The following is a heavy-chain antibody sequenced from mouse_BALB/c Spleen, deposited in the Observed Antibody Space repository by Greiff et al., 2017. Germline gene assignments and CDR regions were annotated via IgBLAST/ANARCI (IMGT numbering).Heavy chain of an antibody. CDR2: ISSGSSTI. CDR3: ARSNWSFDY. V-gene: IGHV5-17*02. D-gene: IGHD4-1*01. Sequence: EVKVVESGGGLVQPGGSRKLSCAASGFTFSSFGMHWVRQAPEKGLEWVAYISSGSSTIYYADTVKGRFTISRDNPENTLFLQMTSLRSEDTAMYYCARSNWSFDYWGQGTTLTVSS. J-gene: IGHJ2*01. CDR1: GFTFSSFG.